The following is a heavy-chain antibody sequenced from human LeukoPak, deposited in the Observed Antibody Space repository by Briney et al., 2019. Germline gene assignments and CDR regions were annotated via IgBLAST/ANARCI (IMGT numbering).Heavy chain of an antibody. V-gene: IGHV4-4*07. CDR1: SGSIRSFY. CDR2: IYSSGST. D-gene: IGHD3-22*01. Sequence: SETLSLTCSVSSGSIRSFYWSWIRQPAGKGLEWIGRIYSSGSTNYNPSLKSRVTMSVDTSKNQFSLKLSSVTAADTAVYYCARERYDSVYNWFDPWGQGTLVTASS. J-gene: IGHJ5*02. CDR3: ARERYDSVYNWFDP.